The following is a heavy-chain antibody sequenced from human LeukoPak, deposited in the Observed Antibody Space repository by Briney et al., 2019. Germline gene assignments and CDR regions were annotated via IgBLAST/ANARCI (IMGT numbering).Heavy chain of an antibody. CDR3: AKRYSMDYYGMDV. CDR1: GFTFSSYA. Sequence: TGGSLRLSCAASGFTFSSYAMHWVRQAPGKGLEWVAVISYDGSNKYYADSVKGRFTISRDNSKNTLYLQMNSLRAEDTAVYYCAKRYSMDYYGMDVWGQGTTVTVSS. D-gene: IGHD6-13*01. J-gene: IGHJ6*02. CDR2: ISYDGSNK. V-gene: IGHV3-30*04.